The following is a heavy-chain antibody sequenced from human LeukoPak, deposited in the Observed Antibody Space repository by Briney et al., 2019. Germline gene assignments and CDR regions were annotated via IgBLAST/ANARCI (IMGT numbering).Heavy chain of an antibody. Sequence: SETLSLTCTVSGGSISSYYWSWIRQPPGKGLEWIGYIYYSGSTNYNPSLKSRVTISVDTSKNQFSLKLSSVTVADTAVYYCARVIKEGDYGSGSYYYYYYMDVWGKGTTVTVSS. CDR3: ARVIKEGDYGSGSYYYYYYMDV. CDR2: IYYSGST. D-gene: IGHD3-10*01. V-gene: IGHV4-59*01. J-gene: IGHJ6*03. CDR1: GGSISSYY.